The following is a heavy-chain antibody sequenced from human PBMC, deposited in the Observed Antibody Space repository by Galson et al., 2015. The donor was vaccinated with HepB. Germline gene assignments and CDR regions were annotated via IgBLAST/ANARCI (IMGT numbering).Heavy chain of an antibody. CDR2: ISAYNGKT. CDR1: GYTFPNYG. D-gene: IGHD4-17*01. J-gene: IGHJ4*02. CDR3: ARDTSYGDSSLFY. Sequence: SVKVSCKASGYTFPNYGISWVRQAPGQGLEWMGWISAYNGKTNYAQRLQVRVTMTTDTSTNTVYMELRSLRSDDTAVYYCARDTSYGDSSLFYWGQGTLVAVSS. V-gene: IGHV1-18*01.